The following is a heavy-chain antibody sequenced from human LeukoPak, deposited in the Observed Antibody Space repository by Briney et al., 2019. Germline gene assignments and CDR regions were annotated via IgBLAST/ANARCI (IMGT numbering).Heavy chain of an antibody. J-gene: IGHJ6*02. D-gene: IGHD6-13*01. CDR1: GGSISSYY. CDR3: ARQSYSTSGYVDYYGLDM. Sequence: SETLSLTCTVSGGSISSYYWSWIRQPPGKGLEWIGYIYYSGSTNYNPSLESRVTMSVDTSKNQFSLKLRSVTAADTAVYYCARQSYSTSGYVDYYGLDMWGQGTTVTVSS. CDR2: IYYSGST. V-gene: IGHV4-59*08.